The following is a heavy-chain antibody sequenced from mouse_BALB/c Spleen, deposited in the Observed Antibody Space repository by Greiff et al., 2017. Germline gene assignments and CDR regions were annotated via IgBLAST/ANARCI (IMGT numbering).Heavy chain of an antibody. CDR1: GYSFTGYF. CDR2: INPYNGDT. D-gene: IGHD1-1*01. CDR3: ARSGVDYFDY. Sequence: VQLQQSGPELVKPGASVKISCKASGYSFTGYFMNWVMQSHGKSLEWIGRINPYNGDTFYNQKFKGNATLTVDKSSSTAHMELRSLASEDSAVYYCARSGVDYFDYWGQGTTLTVSS. V-gene: IGHV1-20*02. J-gene: IGHJ2*01.